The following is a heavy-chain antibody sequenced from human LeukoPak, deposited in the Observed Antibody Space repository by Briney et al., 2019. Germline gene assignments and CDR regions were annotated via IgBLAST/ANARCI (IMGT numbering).Heavy chain of an antibody. CDR3: ARYVPYYYDSRQRDAFDI. J-gene: IGHJ3*02. V-gene: IGHV4-39*07. CDR1: GGSISSSSYY. CDR2: IYHSGST. Sequence: SETLSLTCTVSGGSISSSSYYWGWIRQPPGKGLEWIGSIYHSGSTYYNPSLKSRVTISVDTSRNQFSLKLSSVTAADTAVYYCARYVPYYYDSRQRDAFDIWGQGTMVTVSS. D-gene: IGHD3-22*01.